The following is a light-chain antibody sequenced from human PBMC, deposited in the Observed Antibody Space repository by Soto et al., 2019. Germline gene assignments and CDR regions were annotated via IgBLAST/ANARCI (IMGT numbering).Light chain of an antibody. CDR1: NIGSKS. J-gene: IGLJ1*01. CDR3: QVWDSNSDYYV. V-gene: IGLV3-21*02. Sequence: SYELTQPPSVSVAPGQTARITCGGNNIGSKSVHWYQQKPGQAPVLVGYDDSDRPSGIPERFSGSNSGNTATLTISRVEAGDEADYYCQVWDSNSDYYVFGTGTKLTVL. CDR2: DDS.